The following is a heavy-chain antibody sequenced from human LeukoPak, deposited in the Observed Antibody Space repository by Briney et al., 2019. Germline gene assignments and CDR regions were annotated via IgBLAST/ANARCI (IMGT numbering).Heavy chain of an antibody. V-gene: IGHV4-59*01. J-gene: IGHJ5*02. Sequence: PSETLSLTCTVSGDSLNDYYWSWIRQPPGKGLEWIGYIHYTGSTNYIPPLTSRVTISLDTSKNQFSLKLNSVTAADTAVYYCARLTSPSGWFNPWGQGTLVTVSS. CDR3: ARLTSPSGWFNP. CDR2: IHYTGST. CDR1: GDSLNDYY.